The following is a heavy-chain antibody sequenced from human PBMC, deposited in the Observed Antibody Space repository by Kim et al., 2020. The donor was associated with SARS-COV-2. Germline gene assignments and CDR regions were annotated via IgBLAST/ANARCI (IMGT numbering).Heavy chain of an antibody. Sequence: SVKGRFTISRDNAKNSLYLQMNSLRAEDTAVYYCARDVSGSYFVPDAFDIWGQGTMVTVSS. J-gene: IGHJ3*02. CDR3: ARDVSGSYFVPDAFDI. D-gene: IGHD1-26*01. V-gene: IGHV3-48*03.